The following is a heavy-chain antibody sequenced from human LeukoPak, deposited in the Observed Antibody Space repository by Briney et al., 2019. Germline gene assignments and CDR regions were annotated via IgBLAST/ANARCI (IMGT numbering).Heavy chain of an antibody. V-gene: IGHV3-30*14. Sequence: PGGSLRLSCAASGFTFSSYAMHGVRQAPGKGLEGVAVISYDGSNKYYADSVKGRFTISRDNSKNTLYLQMNSLRAEDTAVYYCARSRGGRWLQLVYFDYWGQGTLVTVSS. CDR2: ISYDGSNK. CDR3: ARSRGGRWLQLVYFDY. D-gene: IGHD5-24*01. CDR1: GFTFSSYA. J-gene: IGHJ4*02.